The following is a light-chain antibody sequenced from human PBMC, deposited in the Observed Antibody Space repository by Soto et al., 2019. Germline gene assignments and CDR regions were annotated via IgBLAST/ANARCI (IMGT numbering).Light chain of an antibody. CDR3: QQYYSTPL. Sequence: DIVMTQSPDSLAVSLGERATINCKSSQSVLYSSNNKNYLAWYQQKPGQPPKLLIYWASTRESGVPDRFSGSGSGTDFTLTISSRQAEDVAVYYCQQYYSTPLFGQGTKLEIK. J-gene: IGKJ2*01. V-gene: IGKV4-1*01. CDR1: QSVLYSSNNKNY. CDR2: WAS.